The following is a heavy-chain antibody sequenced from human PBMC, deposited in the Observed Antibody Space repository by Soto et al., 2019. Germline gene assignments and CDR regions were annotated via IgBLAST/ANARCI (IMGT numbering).Heavy chain of an antibody. D-gene: IGHD3-3*01. CDR1: GGTFSSYA. Sequence: GASVKVSCKASGGTFSSYAISWVRQAPGQGLEWMGGIIPIFGTTNYAQKFQERVTITRDMSTSTAYMELSSLRSEDTAVYYCAADLYYDFWSGPGWFDPWGQGTLVTVSS. CDR3: AADLYYDFWSGPGWFDP. CDR2: IIPIFGTT. V-gene: IGHV1-69*05. J-gene: IGHJ5*02.